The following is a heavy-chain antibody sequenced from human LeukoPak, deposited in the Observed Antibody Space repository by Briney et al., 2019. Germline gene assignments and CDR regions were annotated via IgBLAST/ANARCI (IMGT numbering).Heavy chain of an antibody. V-gene: IGHV1-24*01. CDR2: FDPEDGEF. CDR3: ATALLVSSWNPFDH. Sequence: ASVKVTCKVSGNTLSEVSINWLRQAPGKGLEWMGGFDPEDGEFFYPQKFQDRVTFTEDTSTDTASMELTSPTSDDTAIYYCATALLVSSWNPFDHWGQGTLVTVAS. J-gene: IGHJ4*02. D-gene: IGHD6-13*01. CDR1: GNTLSEVS.